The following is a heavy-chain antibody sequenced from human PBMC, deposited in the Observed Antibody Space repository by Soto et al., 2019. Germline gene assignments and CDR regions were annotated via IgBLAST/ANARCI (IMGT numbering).Heavy chain of an antibody. CDR1: GFTFSTYA. V-gene: IGHV3-23*01. Sequence: EVQLLESGGGLVQPGGSLRLSCAASGFTFSTYAMNWVRQAPGNGLEWVSAISGSGGSIHYADSVKGRFTISRDNSKNTLYLRMNSLSDEDTAVYHCVKGYWKGDVWGQGTTVTVSS. CDR3: VKGYWKGDV. D-gene: IGHD1-1*01. CDR2: ISGSGGSI. J-gene: IGHJ6*02.